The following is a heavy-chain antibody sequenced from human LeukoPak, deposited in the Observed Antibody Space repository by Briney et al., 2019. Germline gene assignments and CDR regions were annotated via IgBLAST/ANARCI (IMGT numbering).Heavy chain of an antibody. CDR1: GFTFSSYA. CDR2: ISGSGGST. V-gene: IGHV3-23*01. D-gene: IGHD3-9*01. Sequence: GGFLRLSCAASGFTFSSYAMSWVRQAPGKGLEWVPAISGSGGSTYYADSVKGRFTISRDNSKNTLYLQMNSLRAEDTAVYYCAKTPDILTGPIGYWGQGTLVTVSS. CDR3: AKTPDILTGPIGY. J-gene: IGHJ4*02.